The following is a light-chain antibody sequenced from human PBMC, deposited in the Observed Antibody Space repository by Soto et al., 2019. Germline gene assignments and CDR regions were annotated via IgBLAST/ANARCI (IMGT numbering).Light chain of an antibody. Sequence: EIGLTQSPGTLSLSPGERATLSCRASQSVSGNYLAWYQQKPGQSPRLLIYGSSDRATGITDRFSGSGSGTDFTLPITIGEPEYFAVYYCQHYGSSPPYTVCQRTKLE. CDR2: GSS. CDR1: QSVSGNY. V-gene: IGKV3-20*01. J-gene: IGKJ2*01. CDR3: QHYGSSPPYT.